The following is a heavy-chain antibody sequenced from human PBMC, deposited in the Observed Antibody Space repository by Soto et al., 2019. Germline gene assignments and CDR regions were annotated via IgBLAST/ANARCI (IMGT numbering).Heavy chain of an antibody. Sequence: QPGGSLRLSCAASGFTFSSYAMSWVRQAPGKGLEWVSAISGSGGSTYYADSVKGRFTISRDNSKNTLYLQMNSLRAEDTAVYYCAKDRIGWNDAGNWFDPWGQGTLVTVSS. CDR3: AKDRIGWNDAGNWFDP. V-gene: IGHV3-23*01. J-gene: IGHJ5*02. CDR2: ISGSGGST. D-gene: IGHD1-1*01. CDR1: GFTFSSYA.